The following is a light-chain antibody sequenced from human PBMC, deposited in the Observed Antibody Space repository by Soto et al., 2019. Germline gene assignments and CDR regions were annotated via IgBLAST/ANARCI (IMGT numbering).Light chain of an antibody. Sequence: DIQMTQSPSSVSASVGDRVTITCRASQGISSWIAWYQQKPGKAPKLLIYAASSLQSGVPSRFMGNGCGKDFPLTISSLQPEDFATYYGEQDNSFPLTFGGGTKVEIK. CDR3: EQDNSFPLT. CDR2: AAS. V-gene: IGKV1-12*01. CDR1: QGISSW. J-gene: IGKJ4*01.